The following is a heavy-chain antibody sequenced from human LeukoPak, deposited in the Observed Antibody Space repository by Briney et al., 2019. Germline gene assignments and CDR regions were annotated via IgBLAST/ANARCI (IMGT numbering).Heavy chain of an antibody. V-gene: IGHV3-23*01. CDR1: GFTFSSYA. D-gene: IGHD6-19*01. Sequence: PGGTLRLSCVASGFTFSSYAMNWVRQAPGKGLEWVSSINGSGDRTYYADSVKGRFTISRDNSKNTLYLQMNSLRAEDTAVYYCAKSEWLVSHFDYWGQGTLVTVSS. J-gene: IGHJ4*02. CDR2: INGSGDRT. CDR3: AKSEWLVSHFDY.